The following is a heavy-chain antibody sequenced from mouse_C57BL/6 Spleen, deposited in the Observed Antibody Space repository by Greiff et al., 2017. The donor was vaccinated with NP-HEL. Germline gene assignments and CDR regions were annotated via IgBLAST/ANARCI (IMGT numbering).Heavy chain of an antibody. CDR3: ARGCGSSFFDY. CDR2: INPNNGGT. CDR1: GYTFTDYY. V-gene: IGHV1-26*01. J-gene: IGHJ2*01. D-gene: IGHD1-1*01. Sequence: VQLQQSGPELVKPGASVKISCKASGYTFTDYYMNWVKQSPGKSLEWIGDINPNNGGTSYNQKFKGKATLTVDKSSSTAYMELRSLTSEDSAGDYCARGCGSSFFDYWGKGTTLTVSS.